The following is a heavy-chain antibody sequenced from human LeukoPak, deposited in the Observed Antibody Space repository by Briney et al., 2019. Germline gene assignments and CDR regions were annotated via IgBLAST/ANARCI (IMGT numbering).Heavy chain of an antibody. J-gene: IGHJ5*02. Sequence: PGRSLRLSCAASGFTFSSYGMHWVRQAPGKGLEWVAVIWYDGSNKYYADSVKGRFTISRDNSKKTLYLQMNSLRAEDTAVYYCARDSVWLREPWGQGTLVTVSS. CDR3: ARDSVWLREP. CDR2: IWYDGSNK. D-gene: IGHD5-12*01. CDR1: GFTFSSYG. V-gene: IGHV3-33*01.